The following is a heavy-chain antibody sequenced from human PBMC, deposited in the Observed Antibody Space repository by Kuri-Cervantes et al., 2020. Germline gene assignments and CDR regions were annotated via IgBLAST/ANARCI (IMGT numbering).Heavy chain of an antibody. V-gene: IGHV3-21*04. J-gene: IGHJ4*02. Sequence: LSLTCAASGFTFSSYSMNWVRQAPGKGLEWVSSISSSSSYIYYADSVKGRFTISRDNAKNSLYLQMNSLRAEDTAVYYCARCPLGYSYVDYWGQGTLVTVSS. CDR1: GFTFSSYS. CDR3: ARCPLGYSYVDY. D-gene: IGHD5-18*01. CDR2: ISSSSSYI.